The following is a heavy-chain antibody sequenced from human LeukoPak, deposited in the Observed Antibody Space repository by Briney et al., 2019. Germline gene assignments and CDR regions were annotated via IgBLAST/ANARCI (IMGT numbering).Heavy chain of an antibody. CDR3: AKEAAGADSDY. CDR2: INGAGTTI. Sequence: GGSLRLSCAASGFTFINYWMHWVRQAPGKGLVWVSRINGAGTTISYADSVKGRFTISRDNAKNTLYLQMNSLRAEDTAVYYCAKEAAGADSDYWGQGTLVTVSP. CDR1: GFTFINYW. D-gene: IGHD6-13*01. V-gene: IGHV3-74*01. J-gene: IGHJ4*02.